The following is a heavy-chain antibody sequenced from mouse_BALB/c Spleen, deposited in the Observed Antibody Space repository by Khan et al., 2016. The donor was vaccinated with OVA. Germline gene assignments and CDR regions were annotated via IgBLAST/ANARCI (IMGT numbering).Heavy chain of an antibody. D-gene: IGHD1-1*01. Sequence: EVQLQESGPGLVKPSQSLSLTCTVTGYSITSNYAWNWIRHFPGTKLEWMGYISYSGSTSYHPSLKSRISLTRDTSKNQCVRQLRSVTTESTVTYYCARVNYYGYAMYDWGQGTSVTVSS. CDR2: ISYSGST. V-gene: IGHV3-2*02. J-gene: IGHJ4*01. CDR1: GYSITSNYA. CDR3: ARVNYYGYAMYD.